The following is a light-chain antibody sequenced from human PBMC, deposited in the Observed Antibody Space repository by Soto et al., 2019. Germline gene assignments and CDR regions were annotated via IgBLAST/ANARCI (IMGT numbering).Light chain of an antibody. Sequence: DIQMTQSPATLSGSVGDRVTITCRASQTISSWLAWYQQKPGKAPKLLSYKASTLKSGVPSRFSGSGSGTEFTLTISSLQPDEFAVYYCQHRSNWPPELSFGGGTKVAIK. CDR3: QHRSNWPPELS. J-gene: IGKJ4*01. CDR2: KAS. CDR1: QTISSW. V-gene: IGKV1-5*03.